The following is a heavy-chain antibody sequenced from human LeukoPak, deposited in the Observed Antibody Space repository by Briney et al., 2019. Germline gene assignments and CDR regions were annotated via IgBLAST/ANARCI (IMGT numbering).Heavy chain of an antibody. J-gene: IGHJ4*02. CDR2: ISSSGSTI. V-gene: IGHV3-48*03. CDR1: GFTFSSYE. Sequence: GGSLRLSCAASGFTFSSYEMNWVRQAPGKGLEWVSYISSSGSTIYYADSVKGRFTISRDNAKNSLYLQMNSLRAEDPAVYYFAKEPQGGGSPGGGFWGQGNLVHVPS. CDR3: AKEPQGGGSPGGGF. D-gene: IGHD3-16*01.